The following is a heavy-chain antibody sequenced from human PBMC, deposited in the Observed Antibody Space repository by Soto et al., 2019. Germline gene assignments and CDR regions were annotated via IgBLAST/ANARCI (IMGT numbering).Heavy chain of an antibody. CDR3: AREGGYLDSSGSGVYHYYGVDV. Sequence: PSETLSLTCTVSGGPISPYYWSWIRQPAGKGLEWIGRIYSSGSTNYNPPLKSRVSMSLDTARNQISLKVKSVTAADTAVYYCAREGGYLDSSGSGVYHYYGVDVWGRGTTVTVSS. J-gene: IGHJ6*02. V-gene: IGHV4-4*07. CDR2: IYSSGST. CDR1: GGPISPYY. D-gene: IGHD3-22*01.